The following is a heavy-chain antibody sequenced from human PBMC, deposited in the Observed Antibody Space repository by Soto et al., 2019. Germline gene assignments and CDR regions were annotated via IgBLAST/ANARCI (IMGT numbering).Heavy chain of an antibody. CDR2: ISIYNGNR. D-gene: IGHD2-21*01. Sequence: QVQLVQSGAEVKKPGASVKVSCKASGYTFTSYGISWVRQAPGQGLKWMGWISIYNGNRNYAQKLQGRVPMTTDTSTSTAYMELRSLRSDDTAVYYCARVPGVNYYYGMDVWGQGTTVTVSS. CDR1: GYTFTSYG. J-gene: IGHJ6*02. CDR3: ARVPGVNYYYGMDV. V-gene: IGHV1-18*04.